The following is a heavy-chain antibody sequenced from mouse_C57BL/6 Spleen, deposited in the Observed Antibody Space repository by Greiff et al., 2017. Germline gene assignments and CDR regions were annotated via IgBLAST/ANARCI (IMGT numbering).Heavy chain of an antibody. D-gene: IGHD1-1*01. V-gene: IGHV1-55*01. J-gene: IGHJ3*01. CDR3: ARGYGSSYWFAY. CDR2: IYPGSGST. Sequence: QVQLQQPGPELVKPGASVKMSCKASGYTFTSYWITWVKQRPGQGLEWIGDIYPGSGSTNYNEKFKSKATLTVDTSSSTAYMQLSSLTSEDSAVYYYARGYGSSYWFAYWGQGTLVTVSA. CDR1: GYTFTSYW.